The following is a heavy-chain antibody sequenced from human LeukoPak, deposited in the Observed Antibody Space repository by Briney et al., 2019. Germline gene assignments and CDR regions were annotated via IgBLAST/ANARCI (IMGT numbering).Heavy chain of an antibody. CDR1: GFTVSSYY. D-gene: IGHD3-3*01. CDR2: IYTGGGR. CDR3: ARGGYYGSGRYYFDS. J-gene: IGHJ4*02. Sequence: GGSLRLSCAASGFTVSSYYMNWVRQAPGKELEWVSVIYTGGGRYYADSVRGRFTISRDTSKNMVFLQMNSLRVEDTAVYYCARGGYYGSGRYYFDSWGQGTLVTVSS. V-gene: IGHV3-53*01.